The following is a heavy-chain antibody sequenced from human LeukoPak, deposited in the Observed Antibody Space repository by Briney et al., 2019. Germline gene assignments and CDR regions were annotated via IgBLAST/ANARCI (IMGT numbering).Heavy chain of an antibody. J-gene: IGHJ4*02. CDR1: GFTFSSYA. D-gene: IGHD3-10*01. V-gene: IGHV3-30*01. CDR3: ARGSGTVY. Sequence: GRSLRLSCAASGFTFSSYAMHWVRQAPGKGLEWVAVISYDGSNKYYADSVKGRFTNSRDNSKNTLYLQMNSLRAEDTAVYYCARGSGTVYWGQGTLVTVSS. CDR2: ISYDGSNK.